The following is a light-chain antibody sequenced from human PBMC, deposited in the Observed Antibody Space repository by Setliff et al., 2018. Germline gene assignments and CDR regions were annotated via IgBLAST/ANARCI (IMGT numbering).Light chain of an antibody. CDR1: SSDVGNYNY. V-gene: IGLV2-14*01. CDR2: DVS. J-gene: IGLJ2*01. Sequence: QSALPQPASVSGSPGQSITISCTGTSSDVGNYNYVSWYQQHPGKAPKLMIYDVSKRPSGVSNRFSGSKSGNTASLTISGLQAEDEADYYCSSYTSSSTLVFGGGTK. CDR3: SSYTSSSTLV.